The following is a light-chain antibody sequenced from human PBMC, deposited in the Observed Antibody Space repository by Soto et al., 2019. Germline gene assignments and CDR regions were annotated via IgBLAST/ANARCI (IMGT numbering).Light chain of an antibody. V-gene: IGKV1-39*01. CDR2: TAS. J-gene: IGKJ2*01. CDR3: QHSYSIPFT. CDR1: QNIYSY. Sequence: DIQMTQSPSSLSSSVGDGVTITCRASQNIYSYLNWYQQKPGTAPKLLIYTASNLQRGVPSKFSGSGSGTDFTLTISSLQPEDFATYYCQHSYSIPFTFGQGTKLEI.